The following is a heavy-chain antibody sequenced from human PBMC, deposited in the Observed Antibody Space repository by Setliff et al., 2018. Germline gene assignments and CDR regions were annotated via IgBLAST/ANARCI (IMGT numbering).Heavy chain of an antibody. CDR3: RLAHCNTTSCEEALDF. CDR1: GGSFSTYF. CDR2: ISHSGSA. J-gene: IGHJ4*02. V-gene: IGHV4-34*01. Sequence: SETLSLTCAVYGGSFSTYFWSWIRQPPGKGLEWIGEISHSGSANYNPSLKSRVIMSVDTSKNQFSLNLNSVTAADTAVYYFRLAHCNTTSCEEALDFWSQGTLVTVSS. D-gene: IGHD2-2*01.